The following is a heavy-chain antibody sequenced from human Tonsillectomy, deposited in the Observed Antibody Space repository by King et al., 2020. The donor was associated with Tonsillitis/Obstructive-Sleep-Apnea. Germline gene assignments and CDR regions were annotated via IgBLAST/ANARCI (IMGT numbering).Heavy chain of an antibody. V-gene: IGHV3-9*01. CDR2: NSWNGGTI. D-gene: IGHD2-2*01. CDR1: GFTFDDYA. Sequence: QLVQSGGGLVQPGRSLRLSCAASGFTFDDYAMHWVRQPPGKGLEWVSGNSWNGGTIIYADSVKGRFTISRDNAKNSLYLQMNSLGPEDTAFYYCAKVEREYCSSTSCQFDYWGQGTLVTVSS. J-gene: IGHJ4*02. CDR3: AKVEREYCSSTSCQFDY.